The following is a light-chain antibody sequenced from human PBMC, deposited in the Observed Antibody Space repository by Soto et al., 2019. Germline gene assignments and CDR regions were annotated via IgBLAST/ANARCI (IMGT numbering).Light chain of an antibody. V-gene: IGLV2-14*03. J-gene: IGLJ1*01. CDR1: SSDIGGYNY. CDR3: SSYTSTSTLYV. Sequence: QSALTQSASVSGSPGQSITISCTGTSSDIGGYNYVSWYQQLPGKVPKLIIYDVSNRPSGVSDRFSGSKSGNAASLTISGXXAEDEADYXCSSYTSTSTLYVFGTGTKLTVL. CDR2: DVS.